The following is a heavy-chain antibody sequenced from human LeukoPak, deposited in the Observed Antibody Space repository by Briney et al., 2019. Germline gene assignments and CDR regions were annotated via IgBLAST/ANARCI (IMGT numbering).Heavy chain of an antibody. Sequence: SQTLSLTCAVSGGSISSGGYSWSWIRQPPGKGLEWIGYIYQNGNTYYNPSLKSRVTISVDRSKNQFSLNLSSVTAADTAVYYCGRGGIAAAASGIDYWGQGTLVTVSS. V-gene: IGHV4-30-2*01. CDR1: GGSISSGGYS. J-gene: IGHJ4*02. CDR2: IYQNGNT. CDR3: GRGGIAAAASGIDY. D-gene: IGHD6-13*01.